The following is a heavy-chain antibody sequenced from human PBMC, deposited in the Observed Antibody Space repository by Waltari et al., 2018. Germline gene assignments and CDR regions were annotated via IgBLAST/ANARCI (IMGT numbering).Heavy chain of an antibody. CDR3: ARDRGRGIYLDT. J-gene: IGHJ5*02. V-gene: IGHV4-4*02. D-gene: IGHD2-15*01. CDR2: VQYTGRS. CDR1: GDSMGSTDG. Sequence: QLQLQESGPGLVKPSGTLSLRCTVSGDSMGSTDGWSWVRQSPQKGLEWIGQVQYTGRSNNNPSFASRVTVSIDTSNNQFTLKLTSATAADTAMYYGARDRGRGIYLDTWGPGMQVTVSP.